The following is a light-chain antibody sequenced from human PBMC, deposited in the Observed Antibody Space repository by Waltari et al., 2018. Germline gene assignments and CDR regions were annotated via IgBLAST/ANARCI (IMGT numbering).Light chain of an antibody. CDR2: GAS. CDR3: QQYNNWPPEDT. CDR1: QSVSSN. Sequence: EIVMTQSPATLSVSPGEGATLSCRASQSVSSNLAWYQHKPGQAPTLLISGASTRATGIPARFSGSGSGTEFTLTISSLQSEDFAFYYCQQYNNWPPEDTFGQGTKLEIK. V-gene: IGKV3-15*01. J-gene: IGKJ2*01.